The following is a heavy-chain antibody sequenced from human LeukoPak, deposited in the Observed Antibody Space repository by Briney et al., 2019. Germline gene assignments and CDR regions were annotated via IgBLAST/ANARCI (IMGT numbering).Heavy chain of an antibody. Sequence: SETLSLTCTVSGGSISSHYWSWIRQPPGKGLEWIGYIYYSGSTNYNPSLKSRVTISVDTSKNQFSLKLSSVTAADTAVYYCARHSGYYYGMDVWGQGTTVTVSS. V-gene: IGHV4-59*08. CDR1: GGSISSHY. CDR2: IYYSGST. CDR3: ARHSGYYYGMDV. D-gene: IGHD3-10*01. J-gene: IGHJ6*02.